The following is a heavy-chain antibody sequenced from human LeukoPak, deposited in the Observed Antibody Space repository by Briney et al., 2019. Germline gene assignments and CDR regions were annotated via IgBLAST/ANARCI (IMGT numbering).Heavy chain of an antibody. CDR3: ARFGFFPNAIDY. D-gene: IGHD2-8*01. CDR1: GFTFSTYA. Sequence: QPGGSLRLSCAASGFTFSTYAMSWIRQAPAKGLEWVSAISGSGGSTYYADSVKGRFTISRDNSKNTLYLQMNSLTAEDTAVYHCARFGFFPNAIDYWGQGTLVAVSS. V-gene: IGHV3-23*01. J-gene: IGHJ4*02. CDR2: ISGSGGST.